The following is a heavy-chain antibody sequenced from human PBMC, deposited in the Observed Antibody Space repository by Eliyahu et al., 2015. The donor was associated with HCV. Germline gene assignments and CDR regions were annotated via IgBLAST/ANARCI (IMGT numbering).Heavy chain of an antibody. CDR1: GFTFDDYA. D-gene: IGHD4-23*01. V-gene: IGHV3-9*03. Sequence: EVQLVESGGGLVXPGRSXRLXCAAAGFTFDDYAMPWVRQAPGKGLEWVSGXNWNSVSIGXADSVKGRFTISRDNAKNSLYLXMNSLRVEDMALYYXAKGGGTVVTPTIDYWGQGTLVTVSS. CDR3: AKGGGTVVTPTIDY. J-gene: IGHJ4*02. CDR2: XNWNSVSI.